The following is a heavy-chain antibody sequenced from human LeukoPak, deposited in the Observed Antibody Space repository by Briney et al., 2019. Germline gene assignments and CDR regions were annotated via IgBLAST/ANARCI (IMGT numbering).Heavy chain of an antibody. Sequence: PGGSLRLSCAASGFTFSSYSMNWVRQAPGKGLEWVSYISSSSSTIYYADSVKGRFTISRDNAKNSLYLQMNSLRAEDTAVYYCAREDVLLWFGETAFDYWGQGTLVTVSS. V-gene: IGHV3-48*04. J-gene: IGHJ4*02. CDR2: ISSSSSTI. D-gene: IGHD3-10*01. CDR3: AREDVLLWFGETAFDY. CDR1: GFTFSSYS.